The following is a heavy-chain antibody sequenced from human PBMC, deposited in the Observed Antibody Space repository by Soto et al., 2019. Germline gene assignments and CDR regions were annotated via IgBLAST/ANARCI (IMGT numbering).Heavy chain of an antibody. V-gene: IGHV4-39*01. CDR3: ARRGMSVDSYDP. Sequence: QLQLQESGPGVVKASDTLSLTCAVSGGSINIPTHYWGWIRQPPGKGLEWIGIIHRNGSTYYNPSLRSRVTITIDTSNNQFSLRLTSVTASDRAVYYCARRGMSVDSYDPWGQGTLVTVSS. CDR1: GGSINIPTHY. CDR2: IHRNGST. D-gene: IGHD5-18*01. J-gene: IGHJ5*02.